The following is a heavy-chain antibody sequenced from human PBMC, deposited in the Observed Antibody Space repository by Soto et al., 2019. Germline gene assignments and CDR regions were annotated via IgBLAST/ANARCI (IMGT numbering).Heavy chain of an antibody. Sequence: ASVKLSCKSSGYTFTSYYIHWVRQAPGQGLEWVAMINPGGGRTKNAQMFQGRVTLTRDTSAGTVDMELSSLTSDDTAVYYCATGTSCGGEWYIFDYWGEGSRVTVYS. J-gene: IGHJ4*02. CDR1: GYTFTSYY. V-gene: IGHV1-46*01. D-gene: IGHD2-21*01. CDR2: INPGGGRT. CDR3: ATGTSCGGEWYIFDY.